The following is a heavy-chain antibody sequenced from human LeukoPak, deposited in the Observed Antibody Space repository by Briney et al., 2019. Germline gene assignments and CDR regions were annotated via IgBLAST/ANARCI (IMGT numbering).Heavy chain of an antibody. Sequence: ASVKVSCKASGNTFTNYYVHWVRQAPGQGLEWMAIISPSGGSTWYAQKFQGRVPMTRDTSPGTVYMELSSLRSEDTAVYYCARGGHSISSSFDYWGQGTLVTVSS. CDR3: ARGGHSISSSFDY. V-gene: IGHV1-46*01. CDR1: GNTFTNYY. CDR2: ISPSGGST. J-gene: IGHJ4*02. D-gene: IGHD2-2*01.